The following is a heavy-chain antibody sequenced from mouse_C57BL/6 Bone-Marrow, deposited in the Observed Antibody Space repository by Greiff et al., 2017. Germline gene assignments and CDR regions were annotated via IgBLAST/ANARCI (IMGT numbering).Heavy chain of an antibody. CDR1: GYSFTGYY. V-gene: IGHV1-42*01. Sequence: EVQVAEPGPELVKPGASVKISCKASGYSFTGYYMNWVKQSPEKSLEWIGVINPSTGGTTYNQKFKAKATLTVDKSSSTAYMQLKSLTSEGSAVYYCARYPVYYDYGFYAMDYWGQGTSVTVSS. CDR2: INPSTGGT. J-gene: IGHJ4*01. D-gene: IGHD2-4*01. CDR3: ARYPVYYDYGFYAMDY.